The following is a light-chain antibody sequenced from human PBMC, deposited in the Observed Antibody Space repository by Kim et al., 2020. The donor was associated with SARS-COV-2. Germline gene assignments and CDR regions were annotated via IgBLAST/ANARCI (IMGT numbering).Light chain of an antibody. J-gene: IGKJ3*01. CDR3: QQYNNWPPVT. Sequence: ATGENAVPICSDSQRVSSNLAWYQQKHGQAPRLLILCAATRANSIPARFSGSRSGTEVTLTISSMQSEDFAAYYCQQYNNWPPVTFGPGTKVDIK. CDR1: QRVSSN. CDR2: CAA. V-gene: IGKV3-15*01.